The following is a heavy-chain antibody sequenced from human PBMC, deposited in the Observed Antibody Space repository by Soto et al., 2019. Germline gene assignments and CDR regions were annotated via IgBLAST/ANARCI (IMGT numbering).Heavy chain of an antibody. CDR1: GFTFSSYS. CDR2: ISSSSSTI. D-gene: IGHD2-15*01. J-gene: IGHJ3*02. V-gene: IGHV3-48*01. CDR3: ASVRVVVAATTGAFDI. Sequence: GGSLRLSCAASGFTFSSYSMNWVLQAPGKGLEWVSYISSSSSTIYYADSVKGRFTISRDNAKNSLYLQMNSLRAEDTAVYYCASVRVVVAATTGAFDIWGQGTMVTVSS.